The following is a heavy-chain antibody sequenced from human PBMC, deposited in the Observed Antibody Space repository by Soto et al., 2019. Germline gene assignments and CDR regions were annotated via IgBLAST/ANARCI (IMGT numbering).Heavy chain of an antibody. Sequence: QVQLVQSGAEVKKPGSSVKVSCKASGGTFSPYTVNWVRQAPGQGLEWMGRIIPFLGVTNYAQKFQARVTLTADTSTTTAYMELSGPRFEATAVYYCARDWESTVSTWSFGAFWGRGTLVTVSS. CDR1: GGTFSPYT. CDR2: IIPFLGVT. CDR3: ARDWESTVSTWSFGAF. V-gene: IGHV1-69*08. D-gene: IGHD3-10*01. J-gene: IGHJ4*02.